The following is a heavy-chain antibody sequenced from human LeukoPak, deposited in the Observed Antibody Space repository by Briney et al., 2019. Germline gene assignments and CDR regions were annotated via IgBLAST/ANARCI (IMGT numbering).Heavy chain of an antibody. CDR3: ARGSLVYIQRNWFDP. V-gene: IGHV4-34*01. Sequence: SETLSLTCAVYGGSFSGYYWSWIRQPPGKGLEWIGEINHSGSTNYNPSLKSRATISVDTSKNQFSLKLSSVTAADTAVYYCARGSLVYIQRNWFDPWGQGTLVTVSS. CDR2: INHSGST. J-gene: IGHJ5*02. D-gene: IGHD2-8*01. CDR1: GGSFSGYY.